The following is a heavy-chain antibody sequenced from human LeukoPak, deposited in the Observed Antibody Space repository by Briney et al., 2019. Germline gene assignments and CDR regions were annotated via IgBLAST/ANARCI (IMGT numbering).Heavy chain of an antibody. CDR3: ARGGGYYGSGSYFY. CDR2: IYYSGST. J-gene: IGHJ4*02. CDR1: GGSLSSGDYY. V-gene: IGHV4-30-4*01. D-gene: IGHD3-10*01. Sequence: SQTLSLTCTVSGGSLSSGDYYWSWIRLPPGKGLEWIGYIYYSGSTYYNPSLKSRVTISVDTSKNQFSLKLSSVTAADTAVYYCARGGGYYGSGSYFYWGQGTLVTVSS.